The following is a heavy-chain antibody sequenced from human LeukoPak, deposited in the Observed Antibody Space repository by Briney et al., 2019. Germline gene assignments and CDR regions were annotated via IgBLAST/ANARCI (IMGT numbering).Heavy chain of an antibody. CDR2: INPNSGGT. Sequence: ASVKVSCKASGYTFTGYYMHWVRQAPGQGLEWMGWINPNSGGTNYAQKFQGRVTMTRDTSISTAYMDLSRLRSDDTAVYYCARAYYDFWSGYYQGGEYFQHWGQGTLVTVSS. D-gene: IGHD3-3*01. CDR3: ARAYYDFWSGYYQGGEYFQH. V-gene: IGHV1-2*02. CDR1: GYTFTGYY. J-gene: IGHJ1*01.